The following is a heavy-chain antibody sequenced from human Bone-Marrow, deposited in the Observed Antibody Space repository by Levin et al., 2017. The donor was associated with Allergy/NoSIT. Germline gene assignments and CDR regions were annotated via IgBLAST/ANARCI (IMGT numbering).Heavy chain of an antibody. Sequence: PGGSLRLSCTVSGGSVSSGSYYWSWIRQPPGTGLEWIGYIYYSGSTNYNPSLKSRVTISVDTSKNQFSLKLSSVTAADTAVYYCARDYPNDFNWYFDLWGRGTLVTVSS. D-gene: IGHD2-21*02. J-gene: IGHJ2*01. CDR1: GGSVSSGSYY. CDR3: ARDYPNDFNWYFDL. CDR2: IYYSGST. V-gene: IGHV4-61*01.